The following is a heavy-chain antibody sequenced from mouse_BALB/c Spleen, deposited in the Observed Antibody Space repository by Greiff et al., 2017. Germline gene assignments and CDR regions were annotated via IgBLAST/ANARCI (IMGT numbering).Heavy chain of an antibody. V-gene: IGHV3-6*02. Sequence: VQLKESGPGLVKPSQSLSLTCSVTGYSITSGYYWNWIRQFPGNKLEWMGYISYDGSNNYNPSLKNRISITRDTSKNQFFLKLNSVTTEDTATYYCAREGTTVVATYYYAMDYWGQGTSVTVSS. D-gene: IGHD1-1*01. CDR3: AREGTTVVATYYYAMDY. J-gene: IGHJ4*01. CDR2: ISYDGSN. CDR1: GYSITSGYY.